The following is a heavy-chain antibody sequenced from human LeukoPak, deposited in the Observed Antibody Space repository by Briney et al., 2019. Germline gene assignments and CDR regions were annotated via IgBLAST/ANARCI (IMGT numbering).Heavy chain of an antibody. Sequence: GGSLRLSCAASGFTFSSYAMHWVRQAPGKGLEWVAVISYDGSNKYYADSVKGRFAISRDNSKNTLYLQMNSLRAEDTAVYYCARYYYDSSGYSMGYDAFDIWGQGTMVTVSS. CDR2: ISYDGSNK. CDR1: GFTFSSYA. CDR3: ARYYYDSSGYSMGYDAFDI. J-gene: IGHJ3*02. V-gene: IGHV3-30*09. D-gene: IGHD3-22*01.